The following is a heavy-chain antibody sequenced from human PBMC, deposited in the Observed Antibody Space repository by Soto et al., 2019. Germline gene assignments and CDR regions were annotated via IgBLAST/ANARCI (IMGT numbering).Heavy chain of an antibody. CDR1: GFIFENFG. J-gene: IGHJ5*02. V-gene: IGHV3-23*01. Sequence: GGSLRLSCAASGFIFENFGMSWVRQAPGKGLEWISSISGSGFKKYYADSVKGQFTISRDNSKSTVYLELNNLSAEDTAVYHCAKNQGVELVPLATVDWFDPWGQGSVVTVSS. CDR3: AKNQGVELVPLATVDWFDP. CDR2: ISGSGFKK. D-gene: IGHD1-26*01.